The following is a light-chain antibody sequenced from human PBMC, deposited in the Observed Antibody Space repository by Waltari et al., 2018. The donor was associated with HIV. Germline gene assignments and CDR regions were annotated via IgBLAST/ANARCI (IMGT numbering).Light chain of an antibody. V-gene: IGKV6-21*01. Sequence: EIVLTQSPDFQSVTPRERVTITCRASQNTATSLHWYHQKPNQSPRLLIKFASQSFSGVPSRFSGSGSGTDFTLTINSLEPEDAATYYCLQSSTFPYTFGQGTKLEIK. J-gene: IGKJ2*01. CDR1: QNTATS. CDR2: FAS. CDR3: LQSSTFPYT.